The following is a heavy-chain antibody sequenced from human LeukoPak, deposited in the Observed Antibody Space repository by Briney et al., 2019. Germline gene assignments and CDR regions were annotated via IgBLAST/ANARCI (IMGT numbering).Heavy chain of an antibody. V-gene: IGHV3-30*01. D-gene: IGHD2-2*01. Sequence: PGGSLRLSCAASGFTFSSYAIHWVRQGPGKGLEWVAVTSDDGRKKYYADSVKGRFTISRDNSKNTLYLQMNSLRTDDTAIYYCARDRSYAVNQGGWLDPWGQGTLVSVSS. CDR3: ARDRSYAVNQGGWLDP. CDR1: GFTFSSYA. J-gene: IGHJ5*02. CDR2: TSDDGRKK.